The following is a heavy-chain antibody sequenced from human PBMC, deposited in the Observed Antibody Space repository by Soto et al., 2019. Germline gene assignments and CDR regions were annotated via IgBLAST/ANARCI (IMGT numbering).Heavy chain of an antibody. J-gene: IGHJ6*02. V-gene: IGHV3-30*18. CDR3: AKRGSEYTSYYYYYGMDV. D-gene: IGHD3-16*01. CDR2: ISYDDSDK. Sequence: PGGSLRLSCVASGFTFKTYGMHWVRQAPGKGLEWVAVISYDDSDKFYAESLKGRFTISRDNSNNTLFLQVSSLRVDDTAVYYCAKRGSEYTSYYYYYGMDVWGQGTTVTVSS. CDR1: GFTFKTYG.